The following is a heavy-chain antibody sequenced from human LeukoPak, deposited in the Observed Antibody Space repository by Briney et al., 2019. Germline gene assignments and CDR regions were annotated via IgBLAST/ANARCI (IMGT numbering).Heavy chain of an antibody. Sequence: GGSLRLSCSASGFTFSSYAMHWVRQAPGMGLEYVSAISSNGGSTYYADSVKGRFTISRDNSKNTLYLQMSSLRAEDTAVYYCVKEYSRTFDYWGQGTLVTVSS. CDR3: VKEYSRTFDY. D-gene: IGHD6-13*01. CDR1: GFTFSSYA. J-gene: IGHJ4*02. CDR2: ISSNGGST. V-gene: IGHV3-64D*09.